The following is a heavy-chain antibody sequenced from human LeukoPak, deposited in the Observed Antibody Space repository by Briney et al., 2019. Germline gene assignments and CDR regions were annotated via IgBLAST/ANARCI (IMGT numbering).Heavy chain of an antibody. Sequence: ATVKISCKVSGYTFTDYYMHWVQQAPGKGLEWMGLVDPENGETIYSQNFQGRVTITADTSTDTVYMELNSLKSEDTALYYCARNGGGYTYGFQDPHIYYWGQGSLVTVSS. CDR1: GYTFTDYY. J-gene: IGHJ4*02. V-gene: IGHV1-69-2*01. CDR3: ARNGGGYTYGFQDPHIYY. D-gene: IGHD3-10*01. CDR2: VDPENGET.